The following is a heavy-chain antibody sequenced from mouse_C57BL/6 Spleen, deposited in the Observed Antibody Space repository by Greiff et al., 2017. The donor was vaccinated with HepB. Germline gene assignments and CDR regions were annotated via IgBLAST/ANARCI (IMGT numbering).Heavy chain of an antibody. J-gene: IGHJ4*01. V-gene: IGHV1-59*01. Sequence: QVQLKQPGAELVRPGTSVKLSCKASGYTFTSYWMHWVKQRPGQGLEWIGVIDPSDSYTNYNQKFKGKATLTVDTSSSTAYMQLSSLTSEDSAVYYCAREDSNYYYAMDYWGQGTSVTVSS. CDR2: IDPSDSYT. D-gene: IGHD2-5*01. CDR1: GYTFTSYW. CDR3: AREDSNYYYAMDY.